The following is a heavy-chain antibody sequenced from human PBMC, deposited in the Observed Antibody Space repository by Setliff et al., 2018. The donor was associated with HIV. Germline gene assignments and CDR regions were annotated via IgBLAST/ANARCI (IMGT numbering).Heavy chain of an antibody. J-gene: IGHJ5*02. CDR1: GYTFMNYG. CDR3: ARSLDYSGSGSYYVGWFDL. CDR2: ISAYDDNT. Sequence: ASVKVSCKASGYTFMNYGLSWVRQAPGQGLEWMGWISAYDDNTYYVQKFQGRVTMTTDTSTKTAFLELRKLRSDDTAVYYCARSLDYSGSGSYYVGWFDLWGQGIPVTVSS. V-gene: IGHV1-18*01. D-gene: IGHD3-10*01.